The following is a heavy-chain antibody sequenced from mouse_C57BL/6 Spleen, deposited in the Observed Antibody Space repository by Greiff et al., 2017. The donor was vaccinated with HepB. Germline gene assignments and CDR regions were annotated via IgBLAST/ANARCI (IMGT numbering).Heavy chain of an antibody. CDR2: IYPRSGNT. V-gene: IGHV1-81*01. D-gene: IGHD1-1*01. J-gene: IGHJ1*03. CDR3: ARRGITTVVPNGYFDV. CDR1: GYTFTSYG. Sequence: VQLQQSGAELARPGASVKLSCKASGYTFTSYGISWVKQRTGQGLEWIGEIYPRSGNTYYNEKFKGKATLTADKSSSTAYMELRSLTSEDSAVYFCARRGITTVVPNGYFDVWGTGTTVTVSS.